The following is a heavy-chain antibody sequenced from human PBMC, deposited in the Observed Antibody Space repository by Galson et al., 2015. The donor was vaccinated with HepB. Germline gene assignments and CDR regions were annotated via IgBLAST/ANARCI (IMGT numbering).Heavy chain of an antibody. Sequence: SVKVSCKASGGTFSSYAISWVRQAPGQGLEWMGGIIPIFGTANYAQKFQGRVTITADKSTSTAYMELSSLRSEDTAVYYCATPYILAAARHHYYYGMDVWGQGTTVTVSS. CDR2: IIPIFGTA. D-gene: IGHD6-13*01. CDR3: ATPYILAAARHHYYYGMDV. CDR1: GGTFSSYA. J-gene: IGHJ6*02. V-gene: IGHV1-69*06.